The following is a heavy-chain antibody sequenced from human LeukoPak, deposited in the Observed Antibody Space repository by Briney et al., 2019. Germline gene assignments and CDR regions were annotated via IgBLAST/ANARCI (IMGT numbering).Heavy chain of an antibody. CDR3: ARDDNDDPRNALDI. CDR2: INPKNGDT. D-gene: IGHD2-8*01. V-gene: IGHV1-2*03. J-gene: IGHJ3*02. CDR1: GYTFTGYY. Sequence: LGASVKVSCKASGYTFTGYYMHWVRQAPGQGLEWMGCINPKNGDTYFAQNLQGRVTLTSDTSISTGYMELSSLRSDDTAVYYCARDDNDDPRNALDIWGQGTMVTVSS.